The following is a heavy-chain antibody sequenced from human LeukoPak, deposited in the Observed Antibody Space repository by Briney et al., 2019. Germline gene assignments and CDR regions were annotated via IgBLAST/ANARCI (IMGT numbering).Heavy chain of an antibody. V-gene: IGHV3-7*01. J-gene: IGHJ4*02. CDR2: IKEDGGEI. CDR1: GFNFSTYW. D-gene: IGHD3-10*01. Sequence: GGSLRLSCAASGFNFSTYWMTWVRQVPGKGLEWVANIKEDGGEIYYVDAVKGRFSISRDNAKTSLYLQMNNLSVADTAVYYCLTDRTGSHPYFFDYWGQGTLVTVSS. CDR3: LTDRTGSHPYFFDY.